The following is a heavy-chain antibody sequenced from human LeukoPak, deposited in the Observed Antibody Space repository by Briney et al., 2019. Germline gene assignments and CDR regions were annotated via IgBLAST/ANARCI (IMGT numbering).Heavy chain of an antibody. D-gene: IGHD6-25*01. CDR2: INSDGSST. Sequence: GGSLRLSCAASGFTFSSYWMHWVRHAPGKGLVWVSRINSDGSSTSYADSVKGRFTISRDNAKNTLYLQMNSLRAEDTAAYYCARDSRYDYYYMDVWGKGTTVTVSS. V-gene: IGHV3-74*01. J-gene: IGHJ6*03. CDR1: GFTFSSYW. CDR3: ARDSRYDYYYMDV.